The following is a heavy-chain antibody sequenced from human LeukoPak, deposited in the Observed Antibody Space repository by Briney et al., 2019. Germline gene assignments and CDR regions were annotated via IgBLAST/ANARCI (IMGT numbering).Heavy chain of an antibody. Sequence: PGGSLRLSCAASGFTFSSYGMHWVRQAPGKGLEWVGFIGHDGSNNYYGGSVKGRFTISRDNSKNTLYLQMNSLRAEDTAVYYCAKDLSYKFDSWGQGTLVTVSS. CDR1: GFTFSSYG. V-gene: IGHV3-30*02. CDR3: AKDLSYKFDS. CDR2: IGHDGSNN. J-gene: IGHJ4*02. D-gene: IGHD5-24*01.